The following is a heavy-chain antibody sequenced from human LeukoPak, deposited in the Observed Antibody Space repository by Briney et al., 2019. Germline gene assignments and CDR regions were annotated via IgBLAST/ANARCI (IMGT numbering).Heavy chain of an antibody. D-gene: IGHD1-1*01. Sequence: VVSVKVSCKASGYTFPANYMHWVRQAPGQGLEWMGWINPNSGGSNCAQKFQGRVTMTRETSISTAYMELSRLSSDDTAVYYCARVQVSDDNWGFFDYWGQGTLVTVSS. J-gene: IGHJ4*02. CDR1: GYTFPANY. CDR3: ARVQVSDDNWGFFDY. V-gene: IGHV1-2*02. CDR2: INPNSGGS.